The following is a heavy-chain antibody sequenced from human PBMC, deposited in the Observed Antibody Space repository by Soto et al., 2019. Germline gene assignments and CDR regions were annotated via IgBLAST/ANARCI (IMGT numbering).Heavy chain of an antibody. CDR3: AREENCSGGTCYSEYFHR. CDR2: VDPSGGST. V-gene: IGHV1-46*01. Sequence: ASVKVSCKAPADTFTSYYIHWVRQAPGHGLEWMGVVDPSGGSTKYAQNFQGRVTMTRDTSTTTIYMELSSLRSDDTAIYYCAREENCSGGTCYSEYFHRWGQGTLVTVSS. CDR1: ADTFTSYY. D-gene: IGHD2-15*01. J-gene: IGHJ1*01.